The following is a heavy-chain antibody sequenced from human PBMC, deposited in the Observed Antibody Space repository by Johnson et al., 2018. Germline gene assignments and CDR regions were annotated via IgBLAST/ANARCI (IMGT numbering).Heavy chain of an antibody. V-gene: IGHV3-20*04. Sequence: VQLVQSGGGVVRPGGSLRLSCAASGFTFDDYGMSWVRQAPGKGLEWVSGIRWNSGSIGYADSVKGRFTISRDNAKNSLYLQMNSLRAEDTALYYCAKAAAGTVYYYYGMDVWGQGTTVTVSS. CDR3: AKAAAGTVYYYYGMDV. CDR1: GFTFDDYG. D-gene: IGHD6-13*01. J-gene: IGHJ6*02. CDR2: IRWNSGSI.